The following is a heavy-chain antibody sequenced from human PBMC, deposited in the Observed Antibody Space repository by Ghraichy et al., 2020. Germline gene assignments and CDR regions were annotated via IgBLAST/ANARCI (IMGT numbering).Heavy chain of an antibody. CDR2: ISYDGSNK. V-gene: IGHV3-30*04. J-gene: IGHJ5*02. CDR3: QTWGVRGAYDP. D-gene: IGHD3-10*01. Sequence: GGSLRLSCAASGFTFSSYAMHWVRQAPGKGLEWVAVISYDGSNKYYADSVKGRFTISRDNSKNTLYLQMNSLRAEDTAVYYCQTWGVRGAYDPWGQGTLVTVSS. CDR1: GFTFSSYA.